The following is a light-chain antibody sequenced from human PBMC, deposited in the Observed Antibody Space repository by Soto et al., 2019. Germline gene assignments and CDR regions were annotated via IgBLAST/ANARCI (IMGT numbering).Light chain of an antibody. CDR3: SSYTSSSTVV. J-gene: IGLJ2*01. Sequence: QSALTQPASVSGSPGQSITISCTGTSSDVGGYNYVSWYQQHPGKAPKLMIYDVSNRPSGGSNRFSGSKSGNTASLTISGLQAEDEADYYCSSYTSSSTVVFGGGTKLPVL. CDR1: SSDVGGYNY. V-gene: IGLV2-14*01. CDR2: DVS.